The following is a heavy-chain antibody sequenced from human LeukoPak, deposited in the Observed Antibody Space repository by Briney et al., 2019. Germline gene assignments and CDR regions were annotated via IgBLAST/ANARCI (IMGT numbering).Heavy chain of an antibody. V-gene: IGHV4-59*01. Sequence: SETLSLTCTVSGGSINGYYWSWIRQSPGKGLESLGYIYYTGSTNYNPSLKSRVTMSVDTSRNQFFLRLSSVTAADTAVYYCARFSEYYHSSVHYLDYWGQGTLVSVSS. J-gene: IGHJ4*02. CDR3: ARFSEYYHSSVHYLDY. CDR2: IYYTGST. D-gene: IGHD3-22*01. CDR1: GGSINGYY.